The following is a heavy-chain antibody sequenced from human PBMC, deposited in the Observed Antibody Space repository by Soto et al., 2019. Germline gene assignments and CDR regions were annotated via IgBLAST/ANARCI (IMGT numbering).Heavy chain of an antibody. D-gene: IGHD2-15*01. CDR1: GFSISSYE. CDR3: AREVKSTGGPDGFDI. V-gene: IGHV3-21*01. CDR2: ISSSGNYI. Sequence: PGGSLRLSCAASGFSISSYEMNWVRQAPGKGLEWVSAISSSGNYIYYADSVKGRFTISRVSAKNSLFLQMNSLRAADTALYYCAREVKSTGGPDGFDIWGQGTMVTVS. J-gene: IGHJ3*02.